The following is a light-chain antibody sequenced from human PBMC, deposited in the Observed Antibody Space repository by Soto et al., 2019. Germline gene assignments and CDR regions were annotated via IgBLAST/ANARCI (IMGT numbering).Light chain of an antibody. CDR1: SSNIGAGYD. CDR2: DNN. Sequence: QSVLTQPPSVSGAPGQRVTLSCTGSSSNIGAGYDVHWYQHLPGTAPKLLIYDNNSRPSGVPDRFSGSKSGTSASLAVTGLQAEDEADYYCQSYDSSLSDWVFGGGTKLTVL. V-gene: IGLV1-40*01. J-gene: IGLJ3*02. CDR3: QSYDSSLSDWV.